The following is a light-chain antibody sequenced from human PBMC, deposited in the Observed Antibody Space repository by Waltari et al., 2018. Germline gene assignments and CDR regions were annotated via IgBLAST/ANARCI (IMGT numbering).Light chain of an antibody. CDR1: NRDIGGFNL. Sequence: QSALTQPASKSGSPGQSITISCTGTNRDIGGFNLVSWYQQPPGKAPRLLIYEGTRRPSGVSSRFAGATSGITSSLTISGLQFEDEADYYCCSFTTSLTYVFGSGTKVTVL. CDR3: CSFTTSLTYV. J-gene: IGLJ1*01. V-gene: IGLV2-23*01. CDR2: EGT.